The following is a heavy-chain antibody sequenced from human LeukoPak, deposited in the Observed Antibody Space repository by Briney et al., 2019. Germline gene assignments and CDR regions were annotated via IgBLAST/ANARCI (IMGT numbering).Heavy chain of an antibody. CDR3: ARLYYDFWSGYSPYNWFDP. J-gene: IGHJ5*02. D-gene: IGHD3-3*01. Sequence: GASVKVSCKASGYTFTSYGISWVRQAPGRGLEWMGWISAYNGNTNYAQKLQGRVTMTTDTSTSTAYMELRSLRSDDTAVYYCARLYYDFWSGYSPYNWFDPWGQRTLVTVSS. V-gene: IGHV1-18*01. CDR2: ISAYNGNT. CDR1: GYTFTSYG.